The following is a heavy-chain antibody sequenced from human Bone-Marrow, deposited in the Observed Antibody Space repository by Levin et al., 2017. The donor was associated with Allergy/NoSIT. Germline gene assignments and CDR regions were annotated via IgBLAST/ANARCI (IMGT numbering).Heavy chain of an antibody. D-gene: IGHD5-24*01. J-gene: IGHJ4*02. CDR3: TRDPSLSTLIEVAPGGY. Sequence: GESLKISCAALGFSFGDAWMSWVRQTPGKGLEWVGRIKTKSDGATADYAAAVQGRFTISRDDAIHILYLEMDSLKTEDTAVYYCTRDPSLSTLIEVAPGGYWGQGTLVTVSS. CDR1: GFSFGDAW. CDR2: IKTKSDGATA. V-gene: IGHV3-15*01.